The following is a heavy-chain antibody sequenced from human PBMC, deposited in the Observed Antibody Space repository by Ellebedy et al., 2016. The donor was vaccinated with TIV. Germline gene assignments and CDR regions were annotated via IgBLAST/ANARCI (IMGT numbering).Heavy chain of an antibody. CDR2: VSAYSGNT. J-gene: IGHJ6*02. CDR3: AQYSGSGTYYRNGMDV. Sequence: AASVKVSCKSSGYTFIDYGISWVRQAPGQGLDWMGWVSAYSGNTNYADNLQGRVTRTTATSTATAYMELRNLRSDDTAGYYCAQYSGSGTYYRNGMDVWGQGTAVTVSS. D-gene: IGHD3-10*01. V-gene: IGHV1-18*01. CDR1: GYTFIDYG.